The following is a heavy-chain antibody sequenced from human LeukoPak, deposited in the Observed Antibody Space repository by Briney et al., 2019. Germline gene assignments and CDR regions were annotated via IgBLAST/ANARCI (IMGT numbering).Heavy chain of an antibody. D-gene: IGHD4-17*01. J-gene: IGHJ6*02. CDR3: ARDRYGDLYYYYYGMDV. CDR2: IGYDGSNK. V-gene: IGHV3-33*01. CDR1: GFTFSSYG. Sequence: GRSLRLSCAASGFTFSSYGMHWVRQAPGKGLEWVAVIGYDGSNKYYADSVKGRFTISRDNSKNTLYLQMNSLRAEDTAVYYCARDRYGDLYYYYYGMDVWGQGTTVTVSS.